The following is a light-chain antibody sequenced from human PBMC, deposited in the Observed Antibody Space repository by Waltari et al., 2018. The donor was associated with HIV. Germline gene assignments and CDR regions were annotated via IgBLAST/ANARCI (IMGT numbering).Light chain of an antibody. Sequence: DIVLTQPPGTLSLSTGERATLPCRASQSISSSYLAWYQQKTGQAPRLLIYGASSRATGIPDRFSGSGAGTDFTLTISRLEPEDFAVYYCQQYGSSRTFGQGTKVEIK. CDR1: QSISSSY. V-gene: IGKV3-20*01. CDR3: QQYGSSRT. J-gene: IGKJ1*01. CDR2: GAS.